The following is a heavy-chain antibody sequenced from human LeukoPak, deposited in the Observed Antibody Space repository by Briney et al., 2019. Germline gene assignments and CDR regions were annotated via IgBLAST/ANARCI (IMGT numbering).Heavy chain of an antibody. CDR1: GFTSSDYW. D-gene: IGHD3-22*01. CDR2: TNENGGAQ. CDR3: AKDLYYDSSGCVDY. J-gene: IGHJ4*02. Sequence: PGGSLRLSCAASGFTSSDYWMAWVRQAPGKGLEWVGNTNENGGAQFYVDSVKGRFTISRDNAKNSLYLQMNSLRAEDTALYYCAKDLYYDSSGCVDYWGQGTLVTVSS. V-gene: IGHV3-7*03.